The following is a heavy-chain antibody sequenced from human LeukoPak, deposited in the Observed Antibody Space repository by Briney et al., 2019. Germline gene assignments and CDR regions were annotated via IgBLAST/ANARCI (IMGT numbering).Heavy chain of an antibody. D-gene: IGHD1-7*01. CDR1: GLSFSTYW. CDR2: INEDGGEK. V-gene: IGHV3-7*01. Sequence: GGSLRLSCAVSGLSFSTYWMSWVRQAPGKGLEWVANINEDGGEKYHVDSVEGRFTISRDNRRNSLYLQMNSLRAEDTAVYYCARASDVGTTDYWGQGTLVAVSS. CDR3: ARASDVGTTDY. J-gene: IGHJ4*02.